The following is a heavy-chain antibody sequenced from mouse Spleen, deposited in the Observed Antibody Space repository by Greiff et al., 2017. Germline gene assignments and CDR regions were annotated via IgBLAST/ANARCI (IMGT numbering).Heavy chain of an antibody. J-gene: IGHJ4*01. CDR2: IWRGGST. D-gene: IGHD1-2*01. CDR3: AKGGITTARGAMDY. Sequence: QVQLQQSGPGLVQPSQSLSITCTVSGFSLTSYGVHWVRQSPGKGLEWLGVIWRGGSTDYNAAFMSRLSITKDNSKSQVFFKMNSLQADDTAIYYCAKGGITTARGAMDYWGQGTSVTVSS. V-gene: IGHV2-5*01. CDR1: GFSLTSYG.